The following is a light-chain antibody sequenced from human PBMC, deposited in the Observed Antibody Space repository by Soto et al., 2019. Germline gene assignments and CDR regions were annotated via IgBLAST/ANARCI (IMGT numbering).Light chain of an antibody. Sequence: QSVLTQAPSASGTPGQRVTISCSGSSSNIGTETVSWYQQLPGTAPKLLIYSNNQRPSGVPDRFSGSKSGTSASLAISGLRSEDEADYYCAAWDGGLNGVLFGGGTKLTVL. CDR3: AAWDGGLNGVL. V-gene: IGLV1-44*01. CDR1: SSNIGTET. CDR2: SNN. J-gene: IGLJ2*01.